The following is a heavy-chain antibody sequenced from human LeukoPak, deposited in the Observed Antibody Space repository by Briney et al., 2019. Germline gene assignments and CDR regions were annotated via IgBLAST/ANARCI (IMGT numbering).Heavy chain of an antibody. Sequence: PGGSLRLSCAASGVTFSSYAMNWVRQGPGKGLQWVSAISPGTGSTYYADSVKGRFTISRDNSKNTLYLQMNSLRAEDTAVYYCARDLNPVGGYYYYGMDVWGQGTTVTVSS. J-gene: IGHJ6*02. D-gene: IGHD2-15*01. CDR3: ARDLNPVGGYYYYGMDV. V-gene: IGHV3-23*01. CDR1: GVTFSSYA. CDR2: ISPGTGST.